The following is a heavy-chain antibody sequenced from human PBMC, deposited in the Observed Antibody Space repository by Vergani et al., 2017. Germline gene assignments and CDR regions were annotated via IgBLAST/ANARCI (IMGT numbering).Heavy chain of an antibody. V-gene: IGHV3-15*01. Sequence: EVRLLESGGGLVQPGGSLRLSCAASGFTFSNAWMSWVRQAPGKGLEWVGRIKSKTDGGTTDYAAPVKGRFTISRDDSKNTLYLQMNSLKTEDTAVYYCTTDAYSGYDYSLGYWGQGTLVTVSS. J-gene: IGHJ4*02. CDR2: IKSKTDGGTT. D-gene: IGHD5-12*01. CDR1: GFTFSNAW. CDR3: TTDAYSGYDYSLGY.